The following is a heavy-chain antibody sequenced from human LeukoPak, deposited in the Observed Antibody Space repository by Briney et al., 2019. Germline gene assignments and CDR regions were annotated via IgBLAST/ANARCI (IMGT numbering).Heavy chain of an antibody. D-gene: IGHD2-15*01. V-gene: IGHV4-34*01. CDR2: TSHSGST. Sequence: KPSETLSLTCAVYVGSFSGYYWSWIRQPPGKGLEWIGETSHSGSTNYNPSLESQVTISADTSKNQFSLKLTSVTAADTAVYYCARVERLGYEDYWGQGTLVTVSS. CDR3: ARVERLGYEDY. J-gene: IGHJ4*02. CDR1: VGSFSGYY.